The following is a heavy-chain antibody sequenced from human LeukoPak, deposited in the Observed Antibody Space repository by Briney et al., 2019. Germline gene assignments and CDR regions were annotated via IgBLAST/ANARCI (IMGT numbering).Heavy chain of an antibody. Sequence: GGSLRLSCAASGFTFSSYAMHWVRQAPGRGLEWVAVISYDGSSKYYADSVKGRFTISRDNSKNTLYLQMNSLRAEDTAVYYCARARSSYGYGDAFDIWGQGTMVTVSS. V-gene: IGHV3-30*04. CDR1: GFTFSSYA. CDR2: ISYDGSSK. J-gene: IGHJ3*02. D-gene: IGHD5-18*01. CDR3: ARARSSYGYGDAFDI.